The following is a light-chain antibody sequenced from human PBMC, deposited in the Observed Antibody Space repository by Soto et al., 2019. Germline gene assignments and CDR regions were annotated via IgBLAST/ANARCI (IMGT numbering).Light chain of an antibody. V-gene: IGKV1-39*01. CDR2: AAS. CDR1: QSISSY. CDR3: QQSYSTPRT. Sequence: IQLTQTPSSLSASVVDRVTITFRASQSISSYLNWYQQKPGKAPKLLIYAASSLQSGVPSRFSGSGSGTDFTLTISSLQPEDFATYYCQQSYSTPRTCGQGTKVDIK. J-gene: IGKJ1*01.